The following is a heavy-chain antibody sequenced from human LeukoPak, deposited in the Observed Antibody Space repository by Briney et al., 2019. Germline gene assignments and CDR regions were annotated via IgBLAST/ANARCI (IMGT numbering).Heavy chain of an antibody. Sequence: PGGSLRLSCAASGFTFNTYWMSWVRQAPGKGLEWVAFIRYDGSNKYYVDSVKGRFTISRDNSKNTLSLQMSSLRAEDTAVYFCAKDAFRGYSYGYRVSMVWFDQWGQGILVTVSS. CDR2: IRYDGSNK. J-gene: IGHJ5*02. D-gene: IGHD5-18*01. CDR3: AKDAFRGYSYGYRVSMVWFDQ. V-gene: IGHV3-30*02. CDR1: GFTFNTYW.